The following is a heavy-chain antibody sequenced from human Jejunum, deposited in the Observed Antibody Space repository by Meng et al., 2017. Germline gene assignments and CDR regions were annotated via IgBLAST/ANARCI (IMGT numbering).Heavy chain of an antibody. V-gene: IGHV3-74*01. J-gene: IGHJ3*02. CDR2: ITNDGIET. D-gene: IGHD2-15*01. CDR3: TRDVGWHQLDM. CDR1: GFNFNTW. Sequence: EEQWVESGGGLGQPGGSLTLSCEGSGFNFNTWMHWVRQSPGKGLMWVARITNDGIETAYADSVKGRFTISRNNAKNTLYLQMDSLTDEDTAVYYCTRDVGWHQLDMWGPGTMVTVSS.